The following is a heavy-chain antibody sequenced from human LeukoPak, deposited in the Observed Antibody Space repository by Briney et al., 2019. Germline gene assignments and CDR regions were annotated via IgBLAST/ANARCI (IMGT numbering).Heavy chain of an antibody. D-gene: IGHD6-13*01. CDR1: CGSSSSISYD. Sequence: SETLSLTSTVYCGSSSSISYDWDWIRQPPLNGLEWMVSILYSGSTYYNASLKTPVTISVDTYKNQFSLKLSSVTAADTAVYYCAREGGIAAAGHFDYWGQGTLVTVSS. J-gene: IGHJ4*02. CDR3: AREGGIAAAGHFDY. V-gene: IGHV4-39*07. CDR2: ILYSGST.